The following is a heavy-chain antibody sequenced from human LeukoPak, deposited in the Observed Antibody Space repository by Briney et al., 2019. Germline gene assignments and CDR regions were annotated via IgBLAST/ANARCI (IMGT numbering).Heavy chain of an antibody. CDR1: GFSLSTSGVG. V-gene: IGHV2-5*02. D-gene: IGHD3-16*01. CDR2: IYWDDDK. CDR3: AHAARNMLSHSEFDP. J-gene: IGHJ5*02. Sequence: SGPTLVNPTQPLTLTSTFSGFSLSTSGVGVGWIRQPPAKALEWLALIYWDDDKRYSPSLKSRLTITKDTSKNQVVLTMTNMDPVDTATYYCAHAARNMLSHSEFDPWGHGVLVTVPS.